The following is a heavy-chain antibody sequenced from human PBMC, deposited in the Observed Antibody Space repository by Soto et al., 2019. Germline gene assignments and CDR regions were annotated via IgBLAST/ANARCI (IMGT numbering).Heavy chain of an antibody. D-gene: IGHD2-21*02. CDR1: GDSIGTRY. Sequence: SETLSLTCTISGDSIGTRYWSWIRQPPGKGLEWIGYIYYTGSTKYNPSLQSRVTMSVDTSKNQFSLKLSSVTAADTAVYYCARHPSDFWFDPWGQGTLVTVSS. CDR3: ARHPSDFWFDP. CDR2: IYYTGST. J-gene: IGHJ5*02. V-gene: IGHV4-59*08.